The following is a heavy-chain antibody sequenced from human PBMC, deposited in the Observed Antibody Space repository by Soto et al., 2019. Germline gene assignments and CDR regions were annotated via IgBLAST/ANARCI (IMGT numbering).Heavy chain of an antibody. CDR3: ARGEEWGSRHHFDL. Sequence: EVQLVESGGDLILPGGSLRLYCAASGFSVSSTYMNWVRQAPGKGLEWVSVIYSGGSASYADSVKGRFTISRDNSKNTVYIQIRNMRADDTGVYYCARGEEWGSRHHFDLWGQEPLVTVSS. D-gene: IGHD3-3*01. CDR1: GFSVSSTY. CDR2: IYSGGSA. V-gene: IGHV3-53*01. J-gene: IGHJ4*02.